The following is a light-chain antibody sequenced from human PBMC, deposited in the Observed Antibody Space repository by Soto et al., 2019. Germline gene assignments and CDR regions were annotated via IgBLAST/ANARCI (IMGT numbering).Light chain of an antibody. J-gene: IGLJ2*01. Sequence: QSALTQPPSASGSPGQSVTISCTGTSSDVGGYNYVSSYQQHPGKAPKLMIYEVSKRPSGVPDRFSGSKSGNTASLTVSGLQAEDEADYYCSSYAGSNNLHVVFGGGTKLTVL. CDR1: SSDVGGYNY. V-gene: IGLV2-8*01. CDR3: SSYAGSNNLHVV. CDR2: EVS.